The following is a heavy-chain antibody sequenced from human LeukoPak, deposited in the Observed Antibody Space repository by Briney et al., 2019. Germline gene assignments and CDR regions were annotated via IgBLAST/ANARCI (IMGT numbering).Heavy chain of an antibody. CDR2: INAGNGNT. CDR1: GYTFTSYA. Sequence: GASVTVSCKASGYTFTSYAMHWVRQAPGQRLEWMGWINAGNGNTKYSQEFQGRVTITRDTSASTAYMELSSLRSEDMAVYYCARSVLRYFDWLSPLDYWGQGTLVTVSS. V-gene: IGHV1-3*03. CDR3: ARSVLRYFDWLSPLDY. J-gene: IGHJ4*02. D-gene: IGHD3-9*01.